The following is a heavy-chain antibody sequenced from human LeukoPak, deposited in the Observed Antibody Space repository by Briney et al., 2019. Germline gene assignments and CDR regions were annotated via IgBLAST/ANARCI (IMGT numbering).Heavy chain of an antibody. J-gene: IGHJ4*02. CDR2: INPSGGST. CDR1: GYTLKKYN. CDR3: TRVGETEGAYYDTSAYHY. Sequence: ASVKVSCKASGYTLKKYNIHLVRQAPGQGLEWMGVINPSGGSTTYAQKFKGRATMTGDPSTSTLYMELSSLRSEDTAVYFCTRVGETEGAYYDTSAYHYWGQGTLVTVSS. D-gene: IGHD3-22*01. V-gene: IGHV1-46*02.